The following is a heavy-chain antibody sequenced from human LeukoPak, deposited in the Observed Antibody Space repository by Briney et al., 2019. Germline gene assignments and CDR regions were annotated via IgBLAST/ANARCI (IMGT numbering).Heavy chain of an antibody. J-gene: IGHJ4*02. CDR1: GPIVSTNY. Sequence: TGGSLRLSCAVSGPIVSTNYMSWVRQAPGKGLEWISILYVNENRYYADSVKGRFIVSRDTSKNTLYLQMNSLRAEDTAMYYCVREDLGVDYWGQGTLVTVSS. CDR3: VREDLGVDY. CDR2: LYVNENR. V-gene: IGHV3-53*01. D-gene: IGHD1-26*01.